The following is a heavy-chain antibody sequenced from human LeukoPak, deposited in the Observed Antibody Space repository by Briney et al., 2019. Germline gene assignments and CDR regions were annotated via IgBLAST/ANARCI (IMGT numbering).Heavy chain of an antibody. D-gene: IGHD3-22*01. V-gene: IGHV4-4*02. CDR1: GGSISSSNW. CDR2: IYHSGST. CDR3: ARSDSSGYPHYYYMDV. J-gene: IGHJ6*03. Sequence: SETLSLTCAVSGGSISSSNWWSWVRQPPGKGLEWIGEIYHSGSTNYNPSLKSRVTMSVDTSKNQFSLKLSSVTAADTAVYYCARSDSSGYPHYYYMDVWGKGTTVTISS.